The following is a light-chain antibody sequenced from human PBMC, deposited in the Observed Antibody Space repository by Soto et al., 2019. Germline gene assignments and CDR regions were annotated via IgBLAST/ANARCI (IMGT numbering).Light chain of an antibody. CDR3: SSYAGGNNWV. CDR1: SSDVGAHNY. Sequence: ALTQPPSASGSPGQSLTISCTGTSSDVGAHNYVSWYQQNPGKAPKLMLYDVNKRPSGVPDRFSGSKSGNTASLTVSGLQAEDEADYYRSSYAGGNNWVFGGGTKLTVL. J-gene: IGLJ3*02. V-gene: IGLV2-8*01. CDR2: DVN.